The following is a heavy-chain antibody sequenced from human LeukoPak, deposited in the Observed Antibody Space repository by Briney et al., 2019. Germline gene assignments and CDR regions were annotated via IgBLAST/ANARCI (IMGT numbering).Heavy chain of an antibody. Sequence: PAGTLTLTCAVSGGSISSSNWWTWVRPPPGKGLEWIGEIYHSGSTNYNPSLKSRVTISVDKSENQFSLNLTAVTAADTAVYYCARGCSGCACPSDYWGQGTLVTVSS. D-gene: IGHD2-15*01. CDR2: IYHSGST. V-gene: IGHV4-4*02. CDR1: GGSISSSNW. J-gene: IGHJ4*02. CDR3: ARGCSGCACPSDY.